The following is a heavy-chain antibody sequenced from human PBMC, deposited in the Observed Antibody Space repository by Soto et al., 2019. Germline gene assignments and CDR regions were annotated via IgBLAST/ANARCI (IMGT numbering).Heavy chain of an antibody. V-gene: IGHV1-69*01. CDR3: ARAIHGYNYRVDF. CDR2: ITPVFETP. J-gene: IGHJ6*02. D-gene: IGHD5-12*01. CDR1: GGTFTSDA. Sequence: QVQLVQSGAEVKQPGSSVKVACKTSGGTFTSDAISWVRQAPGQGLEWMRGITPVFETPNYAQKFQGRVTITADESTATAYMELSSLRSDDTAVYYCARAIHGYNYRVDFWGQGTTVTVSS.